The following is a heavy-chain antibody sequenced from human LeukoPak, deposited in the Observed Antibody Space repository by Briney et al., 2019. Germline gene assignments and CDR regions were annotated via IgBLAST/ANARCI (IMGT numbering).Heavy chain of an antibody. CDR2: INTNTGNP. CDR1: GYTFTSYA. Sequence: GASVKVSCKASGYTFTSYAMNWVRQAPGQGLEWMGWINTNTGNPTYAQGFTGRFVFSLDTSVSTAYLQISSLKAEDTAVYYCARWGLSGYSSSWYNSYYYYMDVWGKGTTVTVSS. V-gene: IGHV7-4-1*02. D-gene: IGHD6-13*01. CDR3: ARWGLSGYSSSWYNSYYYYMDV. J-gene: IGHJ6*03.